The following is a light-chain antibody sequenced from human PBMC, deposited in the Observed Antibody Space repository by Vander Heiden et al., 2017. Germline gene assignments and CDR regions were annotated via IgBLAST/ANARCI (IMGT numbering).Light chain of an antibody. CDR3: QTWGTGIPWV. CDR1: SGHANDV. Sequence: QVVLTQPPSASASLGASVKPTCTLSSGHANDVIAWHQQQPQKGPRYVMKIHSYGSHTQAYGIPYRFSGSSSGAERYLTISSLQAEDEADYYCQTWGTGIPWVFGGGTKLTVL. V-gene: IGLV4-69*01. CDR2: IHSYGSH. J-gene: IGLJ3*02.